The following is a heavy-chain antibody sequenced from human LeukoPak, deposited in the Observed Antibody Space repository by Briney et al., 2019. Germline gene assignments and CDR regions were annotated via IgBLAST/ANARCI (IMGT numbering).Heavy chain of an antibody. CDR2: ISGIGIST. D-gene: IGHD3-16*02. J-gene: IGHJ4*02. V-gene: IGHV3-23*01. Sequence: GGSLRLSCAASGFTFSSYEMNWVRQAPGKGLEWVSDISGIGISTYHADPVKGRFTISRDNSKNTLYLQMNSLRVEDTAFYYCAKYRGTPGWGQGTLVTVSS. CDR3: AKYRGTPG. CDR1: GFTFSSYE.